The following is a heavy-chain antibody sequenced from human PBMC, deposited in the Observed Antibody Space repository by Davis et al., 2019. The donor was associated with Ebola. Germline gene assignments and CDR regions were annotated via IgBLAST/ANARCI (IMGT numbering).Heavy chain of an antibody. D-gene: IGHD6-19*01. Sequence: SLKISCAASGFTFDDYAMHWVRQAPGKGLEWVSGITWNSGRIDYADSVKGRFTISRDNAKNSLYLQMNSLRDEDTAVYYCARPTGRLAVGWDYFDYWGQGTLVTVSS. J-gene: IGHJ4*02. CDR3: ARPTGRLAVGWDYFDY. V-gene: IGHV3-9*01. CDR1: GFTFDDYA. CDR2: ITWNSGRI.